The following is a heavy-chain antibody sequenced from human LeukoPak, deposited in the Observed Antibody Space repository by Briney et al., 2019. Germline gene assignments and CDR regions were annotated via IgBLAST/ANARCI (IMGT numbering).Heavy chain of an antibody. V-gene: IGHV4-38-2*02. CDR2: IYHSGST. J-gene: IGHJ4*02. Sequence: PSETLSLTCTVSGYSISSGYYWGWIRPPPGKGLEWIGGIYHSGSTYYNPSLKSRVTISVDTSKNQFSLKLSSVTAADTAVYYCARGGTTVVHFDYWGQGTLVTVSS. CDR3: ARGGTTVVHFDY. D-gene: IGHD4-23*01. CDR1: GYSISSGYY.